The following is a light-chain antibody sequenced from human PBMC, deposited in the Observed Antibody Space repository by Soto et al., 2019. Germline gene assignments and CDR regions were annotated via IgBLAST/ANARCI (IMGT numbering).Light chain of an antibody. V-gene: IGKV3-15*01. Sequence: IVMPQSTVPLSASPGEGATLSCRASHSVDNNVAWFQQTPVLSPRLLIVGAVARATGIPARFSGSGSGSEFTLTISGRQSEDFAVYYCQQYNDRPPITFGQVTRLEI. J-gene: IGKJ5*01. CDR3: QQYNDRPPIT. CDR2: GAV. CDR1: HSVDNN.